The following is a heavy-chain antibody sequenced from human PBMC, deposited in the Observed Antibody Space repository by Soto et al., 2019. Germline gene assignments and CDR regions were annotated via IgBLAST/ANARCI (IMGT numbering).Heavy chain of an antibody. CDR1: GFIFSSFG. V-gene: IGHV3-33*08. J-gene: IGHJ4*02. Sequence: QVQLVESGGGVVQPGGSLRLSCAPSGFIFSSFGMHWVRQAPGKGLEWVAVIRYDGSNKYYADSVKGRFTISRDNSKDTLYLQMNSLRAEDTAVYYFARVKQVRGGYDSAFDYWGQGTLVSVSS. CDR3: ARVKQVRGGYDSAFDY. D-gene: IGHD5-12*01. CDR2: IRYDGSNK.